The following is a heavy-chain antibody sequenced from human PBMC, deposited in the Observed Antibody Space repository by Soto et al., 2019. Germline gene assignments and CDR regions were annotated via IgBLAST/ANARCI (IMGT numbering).Heavy chain of an antibody. CDR1: GFTFSSYA. Sequence: QVQLVESGGGGVQPGRSLRLSCAASGFTFSSYAMHWVRQAPGKGLEWVAVISYDGSNKYYADSVKGRFTISRDNSKNTLYLQMNSLRAEDTAVYYCARGDWYFDLWGRGTLVTVSS. V-gene: IGHV3-30-3*01. J-gene: IGHJ2*01. CDR2: ISYDGSNK. CDR3: ARGDWYFDL.